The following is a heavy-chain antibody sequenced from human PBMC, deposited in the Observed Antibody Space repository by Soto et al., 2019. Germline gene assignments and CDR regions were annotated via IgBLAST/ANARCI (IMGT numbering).Heavy chain of an antibody. CDR2: ISSSSSTI. D-gene: IGHD3-10*01. CDR1: GFTFSSYS. CDR3: ARGLITMVRGVNWFDP. Sequence: PGGSLRLSCAASGFTFSSYSMNWVRQAPGKGLEWVSYISSSSSTIYYADSVKGRFTISRDNAKNSLYLQMNSLRAEDTAVYYCARGLITMVRGVNWFDPWGQGTLVTVSS. V-gene: IGHV3-48*01. J-gene: IGHJ5*02.